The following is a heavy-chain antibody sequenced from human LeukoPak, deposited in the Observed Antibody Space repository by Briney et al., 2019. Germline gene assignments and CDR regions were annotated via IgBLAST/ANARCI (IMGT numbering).Heavy chain of an antibody. CDR2: NDWDGDK. D-gene: IGHD2-2*01. CDR1: GFSLSTSGMC. J-gene: IGHJ6*02. V-gene: IGHV2-70*11. Sequence: SGVALSNPTQALTLSCSFSGFSLSTSGMCVSWMRRPQGKFREWLARNDWDGDKYYSTSQNTSPAISKHTPTNHEVITMTNMNPVDTATYYCARALHPHCSSASCPTYYYGMDVWGQETTVTLSS. CDR3: ARALHPHCSSASCPTYYYGMDV.